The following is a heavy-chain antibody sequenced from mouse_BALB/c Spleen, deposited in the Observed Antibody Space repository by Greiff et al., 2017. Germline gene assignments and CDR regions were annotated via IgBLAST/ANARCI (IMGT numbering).Heavy chain of an antibody. Sequence: VQLQQPGAELVKPGASVKLSCKASGYTFTSYWMHWVKQRPGQGLEWIGEIDPSDSYTNYNQKFKGKATLTVDKSSSTAYMQLSSLTSEDSAVYYCATLLRLSYAMDYWGQGTSVTVSS. CDR2: IDPSDSYT. J-gene: IGHJ4*01. D-gene: IGHD1-2*01. V-gene: IGHV1-69*02. CDR3: ATLLRLSYAMDY. CDR1: GYTFTSYW.